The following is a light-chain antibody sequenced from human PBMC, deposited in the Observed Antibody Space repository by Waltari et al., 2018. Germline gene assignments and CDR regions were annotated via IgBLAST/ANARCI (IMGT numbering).Light chain of an antibody. J-gene: IGLJ1*01. CDR3: QVWDANTDPGV. Sequence: SYVLTQPPSVSVAPGETARITCGGNNIESKSVHWYRQRPGQAPVVVISYDNDRAAGIPERFSGSNYGNTATLTISRVEAGDEADYCCQVWDANTDPGVFGTGTEVTVL. V-gene: IGLV3-21*01. CDR1: NIESKS. CDR2: YDN.